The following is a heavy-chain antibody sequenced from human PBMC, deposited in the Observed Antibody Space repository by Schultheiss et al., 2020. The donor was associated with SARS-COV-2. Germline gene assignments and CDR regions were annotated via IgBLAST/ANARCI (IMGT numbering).Heavy chain of an antibody. CDR1: GYSFTDYW. J-gene: IGHJ5*02. Sequence: GESLKISCKTSGYSFTDYWIAWVRQMPGKGLEWMGIIYPDDSDTRYSPSFQGQVTISADKSTSTSYLQWCSLKASDTAMYYCARRYCSGTSCYFDGGTFWFDPWGQGTLVTVSS. D-gene: IGHD2-2*01. CDR3: ARRYCSGTSCYFDGGTFWFDP. V-gene: IGHV5-51*01. CDR2: IYPDDSDT.